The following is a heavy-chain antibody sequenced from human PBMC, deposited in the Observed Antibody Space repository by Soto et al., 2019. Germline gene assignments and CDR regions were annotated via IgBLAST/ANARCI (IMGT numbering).Heavy chain of an antibody. J-gene: IGHJ5*02. CDR2: IYRGGIT. V-gene: IGHV4-38-2*01. CDR1: GYSVSSGLY. D-gene: IGHD1-1*01. CDR3: AIGNPDWFDP. Sequence: SETLSLTCAVSGYSVSSGLYWGWIRQPPGKGLEWIGTIYRGGITYYNPSLKSRVTISIDTSKNHFSLRLSSVTATDTAVYFCAIGNPDWFDPWGQGTLVTVSS.